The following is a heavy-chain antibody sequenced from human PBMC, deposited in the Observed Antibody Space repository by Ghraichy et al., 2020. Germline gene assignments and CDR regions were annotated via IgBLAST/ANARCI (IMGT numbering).Heavy chain of an antibody. CDR2: ISGGVGST. V-gene: IGHV3-23*01. CDR3: AKNLYYYDSGRSQRAYGIDV. CDR1: GFTLSSYT. D-gene: IGHD3-10*01. J-gene: IGHJ6*02. Sequence: GGSLRLSCAASGFTLSSYTVSWVRQAPGKGLEWVSTISGGVGSTYCADSLKGRFTISRDNAKSTLYLQMNSLRAEDTAVYYCAKNLYYYDSGRSQRAYGIDVWGQGTTVTVSS.